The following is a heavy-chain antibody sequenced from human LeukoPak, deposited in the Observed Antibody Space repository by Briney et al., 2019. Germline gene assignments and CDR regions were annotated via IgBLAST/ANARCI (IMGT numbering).Heavy chain of an antibody. CDR3: ARAPDHQYTSSPNFDH. CDR2: HSTHSGNT. V-gene: IGHV1-18*01. CDR1: GYTFTNYG. Sequence: ASVRISCKASGYTFTNYGITWVRQAPGQGLEWMGWHSTHSGNTNSAEELQGRVTMTTDTSTDAACMEVMSHRADDRADSYCARAPDHQYTSSPNFDHWGQGTLVTVSS. J-gene: IGHJ4*02. D-gene: IGHD2-2*01.